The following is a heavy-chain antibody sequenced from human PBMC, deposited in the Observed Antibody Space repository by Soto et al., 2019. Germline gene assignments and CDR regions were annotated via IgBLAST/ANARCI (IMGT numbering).Heavy chain of an antibody. CDR3: ARSVFP. CDR1: GGSISSSGYY. J-gene: IGHJ5*02. V-gene: IGHV4-39*07. CDR2: IYYSGST. Sequence: PSETLCLTCTVSGGSISSSGYYWGWIRQPPGKGLEWIGSIYYSGSTYYNPSLKSRVTISVDTSKNQFSLKLTSVTAADTAVYYCARSVFPWGQGTLVTVSS.